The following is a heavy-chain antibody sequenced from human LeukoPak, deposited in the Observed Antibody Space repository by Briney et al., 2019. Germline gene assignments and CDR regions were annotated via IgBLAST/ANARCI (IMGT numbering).Heavy chain of an antibody. D-gene: IGHD4-17*01. CDR2: IYYSGST. V-gene: IGHV4-39*01. J-gene: IGHJ6*03. CDR1: GGSISSSSYY. Sequence: SETLSLTCTVSGGSISSSSYYWGWIRQPPGKGLEWIGSIYYSGSTYYNPSLKSRVTISVDTSKNQFSLKLSSVTAADTAVYYCARRLNTVTHEGRHYYYYHYMDVWGKGTTVTVSS. CDR3: ARRLNTVTHEGRHYYYYHYMDV.